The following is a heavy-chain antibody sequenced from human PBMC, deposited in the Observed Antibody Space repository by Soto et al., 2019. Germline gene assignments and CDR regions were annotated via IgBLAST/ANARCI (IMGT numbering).Heavy chain of an antibody. Sequence: GGSLRLSCAASGFTFRGYGMHWVRQAPGRGLEWVALISYDGSIKYYADSVRGRFTISRDNSKNTLYLQMNSLRAEDTAVYYCAPGADRTKVRLGWGQGTLVTVSS. CDR3: APGADRTKVRLG. J-gene: IGHJ4*02. CDR1: GFTFRGYG. D-gene: IGHD1-7*01. CDR2: ISYDGSIK. V-gene: IGHV3-30*03.